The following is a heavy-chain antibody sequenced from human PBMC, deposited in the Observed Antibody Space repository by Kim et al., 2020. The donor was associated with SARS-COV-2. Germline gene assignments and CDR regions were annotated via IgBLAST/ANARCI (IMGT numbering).Heavy chain of an antibody. CDR3: TRSGGCDLDY. CDR2: IREDGNEK. Sequence: GGSLRLSCVASGFPFSNYWMSWVRQTPGKGLEWVANIREDGNEKYYVDSVNGRFTISRDNAKNSLYLQMNSLRAEDTAVYHCTRSGGCDLDYWGQGALVPVSS. V-gene: IGHV3-7*01. D-gene: IGHD3-10*01. CDR1: GFPFSNYW. J-gene: IGHJ4*02.